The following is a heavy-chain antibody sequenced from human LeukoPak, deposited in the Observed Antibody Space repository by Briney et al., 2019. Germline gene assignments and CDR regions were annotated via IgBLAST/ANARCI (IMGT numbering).Heavy chain of an antibody. J-gene: IGHJ6*02. D-gene: IGHD3-9*01. Sequence: PGGSLRLSCAASGFTFSSYAMSWVRQAPGKGLEWVSAISGSGGSTYYADSGKGRFTISRDNSKNTLYRQMNSLRAEATAVYYCAKGPLSKDYDILTGYLQYYYYGMDVWGQGTTVTVSS. V-gene: IGHV3-23*01. CDR1: GFTFSSYA. CDR3: AKGPLSKDYDILTGYLQYYYYGMDV. CDR2: ISGSGGST.